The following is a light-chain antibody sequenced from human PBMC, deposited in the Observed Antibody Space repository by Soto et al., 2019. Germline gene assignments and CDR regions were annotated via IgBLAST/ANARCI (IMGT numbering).Light chain of an antibody. CDR1: SSDVGGYNY. V-gene: IGLV2-14*01. Sequence: QSALTQPASVSGSPGQSITISCTGTSSDVGGYNYVSWYQQHPGKAPKLMIYEVSNRPSGVSNRFSGSKSGNTASLTISGLQVEDEADYYCSSYTTSITLYVFGTGTKLTVL. CDR3: SSYTTSITLYV. J-gene: IGLJ1*01. CDR2: EVS.